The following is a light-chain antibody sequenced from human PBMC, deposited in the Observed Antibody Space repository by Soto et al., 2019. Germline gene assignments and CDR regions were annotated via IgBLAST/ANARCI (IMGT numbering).Light chain of an antibody. CDR3: CSYAGSSTYYV. J-gene: IGLJ1*01. Sequence: QSALTQPASVSGSPGQSITISCTGTSSDVGSYNLVSWYQQHPGKAPKVMIYEGSKRPSGVSNRFSGSKSGNTASLTISGLQAEDEADYYCCSYAGSSTYYVFGIGTKVTVL. CDR1: SSDVGSYNL. CDR2: EGS. V-gene: IGLV2-23*01.